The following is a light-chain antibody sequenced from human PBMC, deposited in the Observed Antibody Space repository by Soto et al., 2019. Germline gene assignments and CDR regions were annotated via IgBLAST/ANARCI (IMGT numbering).Light chain of an antibody. V-gene: IGKV1-5*03. CDR3: QQYNSYSPGIT. CDR1: QSISSW. J-gene: IGKJ5*01. CDR2: KAS. Sequence: DIQMTQSPSTLSASVGDRVTITCRASQSISSWLAWYQQKPGKAPKLLIYKASSLESGVQSMFSGSGSGTEFTLTISSLQPDDFATYYCQQYNSYSPGITCGQGTRLEIK.